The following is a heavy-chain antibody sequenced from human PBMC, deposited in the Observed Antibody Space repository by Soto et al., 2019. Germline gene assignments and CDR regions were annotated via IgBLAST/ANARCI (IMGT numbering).Heavy chain of an antibody. Sequence: QVRLVESGGGVVQPGRSLRLSCADSGFTFINYGIHWVRQAPGKGLEWVAVISYDGTKKHYAGSVRGRFTISRDNSKNTLHLHMNSLRPEDTAVYYCAKARAPWSVTTAFDCWGQGTLVPVSS. V-gene: IGHV3-30*18. D-gene: IGHD4-17*01. J-gene: IGHJ4*02. CDR3: AKARAPWSVTTAFDC. CDR2: ISYDGTKK. CDR1: GFTFINYG.